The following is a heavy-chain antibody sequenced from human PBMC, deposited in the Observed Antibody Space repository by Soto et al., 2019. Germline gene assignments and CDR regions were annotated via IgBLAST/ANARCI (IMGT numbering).Heavy chain of an antibody. CDR3: ARQATGYYYGWFDP. V-gene: IGHV4-4*02. CDR2: IYHSGST. Sequence: SETLSLTCAVSGGSISSSNWWSWVRQPPGKGLEWIGEIYHSGSTNYNPSLKSRVTISVDKSKNQFSLKLSSVTAADTAVYFCARQATGYYYGWFDPWGQGTLVTVSS. J-gene: IGHJ5*02. CDR1: GGSISSSNW. D-gene: IGHD3-22*01.